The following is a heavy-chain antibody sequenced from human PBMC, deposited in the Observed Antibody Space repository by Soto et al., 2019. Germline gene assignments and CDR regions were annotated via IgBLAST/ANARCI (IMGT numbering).Heavy chain of an antibody. CDR2: IYYSGRT. V-gene: IGHV4-39*01. CDR1: AGSISSSSYY. Sequence: QLQLQESGPGLVKPSETLSLTCTVSAGSISSSSYYWGWIRQPPGKGLEWIGSIYYSGRTYYNPSLKSRVTISVDTSKNQFSLKLSSVTAADTAVYYCARHLLWAWYFDLWGRGTLVTVSS. D-gene: IGHD3-10*01. J-gene: IGHJ2*01. CDR3: ARHLLWAWYFDL.